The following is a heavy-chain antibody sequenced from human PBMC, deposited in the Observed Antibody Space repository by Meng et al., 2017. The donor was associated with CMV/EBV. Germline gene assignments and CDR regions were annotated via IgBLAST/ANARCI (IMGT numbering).Heavy chain of an antibody. CDR3: AKVRPPYYYYGMDV. V-gene: IGHV3-30*02. Sequence: SCKASGYTFTGYYMHWVRQAPGKGLGWVAFIRYDGSNKYYADSVKGRFTISRDNSKNTLYLQMNSLRAEDTAVYYCAKVRPPYYYYGMDVWGQGTTVTVSS. CDR2: IRYDGSNK. J-gene: IGHJ6*02. CDR1: GYTFTGYY.